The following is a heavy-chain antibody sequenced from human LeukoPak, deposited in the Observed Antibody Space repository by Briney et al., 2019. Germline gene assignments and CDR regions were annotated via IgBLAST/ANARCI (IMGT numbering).Heavy chain of an antibody. V-gene: IGHV1-69*04. J-gene: IGHJ5*02. D-gene: IGHD6-6*01. CDR1: GGTFSSYA. Sequence: SVKVSCKASGGTFSSYAISWVRQAPGQGLEWMGRIIPILGIANYAQKFQGRVTITADKSASTAYMELSSLRSEDTAVYYCARMDRGSSSPNLWGQGTLVTVSS. CDR2: IIPILGIA. CDR3: ARMDRGSSSPNL.